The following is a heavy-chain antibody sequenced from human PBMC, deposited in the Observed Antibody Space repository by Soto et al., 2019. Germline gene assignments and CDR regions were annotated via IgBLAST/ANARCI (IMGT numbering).Heavy chain of an antibody. V-gene: IGHV3-23*01. CDR3: AFGFSSGWSGYFDY. CDR2: ISGSGGST. D-gene: IGHD6-19*01. Sequence: GGSLRLSCAASGFTFSSYAMSWVRQAPGKGLEWVSAISGSGGSTYYADSVKGRFTISRDNSKNTLYLQMNSLRAEDTAVYYCAFGFSSGWSGYFDYWGQGTLVTVSS. J-gene: IGHJ4*02. CDR1: GFTFSSYA.